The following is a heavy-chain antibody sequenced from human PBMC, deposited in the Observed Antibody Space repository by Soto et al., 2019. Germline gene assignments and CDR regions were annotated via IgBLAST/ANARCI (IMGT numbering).Heavy chain of an antibody. D-gene: IGHD6-19*01. V-gene: IGHV4-59*01. J-gene: IGHJ4*02. Sequence: SETLSLTCTVSGGSIRSYYWSWIRQSPGKGLEWIGYIYYSGSTKYNPSLKSRVTMSVDSSKNQFSLWLNSVSAEDMAVYYCARAGAGLYHYYFDYWGQGTLVTVSS. CDR2: IYYSGST. CDR1: GGSIRSYY. CDR3: ARAGAGLYHYYFDY.